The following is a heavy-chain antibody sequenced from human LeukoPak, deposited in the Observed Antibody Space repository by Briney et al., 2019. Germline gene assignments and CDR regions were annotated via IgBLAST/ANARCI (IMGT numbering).Heavy chain of an antibody. Sequence: SETLSLTCTVSGGSISSYYWSWIRQPPGKGLEWIGYIYYSGSTNYNPSLKSRVTISVDTSKNQFSLKLSSVTAADKAVYYCARHISGGSYYDYYYYGMDVWGQGTTVTVSS. D-gene: IGHD1-26*01. CDR2: IYYSGST. CDR1: GGSISSYY. J-gene: IGHJ6*02. CDR3: ARHISGGSYYDYYYYGMDV. V-gene: IGHV4-59*08.